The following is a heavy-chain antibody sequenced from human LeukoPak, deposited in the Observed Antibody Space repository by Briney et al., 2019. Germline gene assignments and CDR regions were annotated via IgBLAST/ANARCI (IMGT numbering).Heavy chain of an antibody. Sequence: PGGSLRLSCVASGFTFRSSWMHWVRQVPGKGLVWVSHISPDGDFKDYADSVKGRFIISRDNAKNTLFLQMNRLRAEDTALYFCARDLSFSPDYWGQGTLVTVSS. V-gene: IGHV3-74*01. J-gene: IGHJ4*02. CDR3: ARDLSFSPDY. CDR1: GFTFRSSW. CDR2: ISPDGDFK.